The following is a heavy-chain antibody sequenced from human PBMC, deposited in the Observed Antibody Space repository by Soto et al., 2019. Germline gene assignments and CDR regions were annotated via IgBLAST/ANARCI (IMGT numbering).Heavy chain of an antibody. V-gene: IGHV1-18*01. Sequence: QVQLVQSGAEVKKPGASVKVSCKASGYTFTSYGISWVRQAPGQGLEWMGWISAYNGNTNYAQKLQGRVTMTTDTSTSTAYMELRSLRADDTAVYYCARFLRTGGGYSYGYDDYWGQGTLVTVSS. CDR1: GYTFTSYG. CDR2: ISAYNGNT. CDR3: ARFLRTGGGYSYGYDDY. J-gene: IGHJ4*02. D-gene: IGHD5-18*01.